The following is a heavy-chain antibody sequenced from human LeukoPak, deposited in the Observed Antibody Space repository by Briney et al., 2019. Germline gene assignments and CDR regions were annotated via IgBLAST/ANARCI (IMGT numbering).Heavy chain of an antibody. J-gene: IGHJ4*02. CDR1: GFTFDDYA. D-gene: IGHD5-12*01. CDR2: ISWNSGSI. CDR3: ATPRAKGYSGQFDY. V-gene: IGHV3-9*01. Sequence: GGSLRLSCAASGFTFDDYAMHWVRQAPGKGLEWVSGISWNSGSIGYADSVKGRFTISRDNAKNSLYLQMNSLRAEDTALYYCATPRAKGYSGQFDYWGQGTLVTVSS.